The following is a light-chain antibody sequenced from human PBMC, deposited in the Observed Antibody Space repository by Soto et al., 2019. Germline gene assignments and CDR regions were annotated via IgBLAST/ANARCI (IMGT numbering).Light chain of an antibody. CDR3: SSYAGSNNYV. V-gene: IGLV2-8*01. J-gene: IGLJ1*01. CDR1: SSDVCGYNY. CDR2: EVS. Sequence: QSALTQPPSASGSPGQSVTISCTGTSSDVCGYNYVSWYQQHPGKAPKLMIYEVSKRPSGVPDRFSGSKSGNTASLTVSGLQAEDEADYYCSSYAGSNNYVFGTGTKLTV.